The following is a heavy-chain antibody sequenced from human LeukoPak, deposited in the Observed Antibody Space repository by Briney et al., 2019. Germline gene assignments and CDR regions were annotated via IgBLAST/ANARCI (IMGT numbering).Heavy chain of an antibody. CDR1: GFTFSSYR. Sequence: HPGGSLRLSCAASGFTFSSYRMNWVRQAPGKGLEWVSYIGSSGSTIYYADSVKGRFTISRDNAKNSLYLQMTSLRDEDTAVYYCARDHAFAFDIWGQGTMVTVS. CDR2: IGSSGSTI. J-gene: IGHJ3*02. V-gene: IGHV3-48*02. CDR3: ARDHAFAFDI.